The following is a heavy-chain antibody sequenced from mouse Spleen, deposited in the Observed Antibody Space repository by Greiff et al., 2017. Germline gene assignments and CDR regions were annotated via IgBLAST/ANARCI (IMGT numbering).Heavy chain of an antibody. V-gene: IGHV1-19*01. CDR1: GYTFTDYY. D-gene: IGHD5-5*01. CDR3: ARGLPQAWFAY. CDR2: INPYNGGT. J-gene: IGHJ3*01. Sequence: VQLQQSGPVLVKPGASVKMSCKASGYTFTDYYMNWVKQSHGKSLEWIGVINPYNGGTSYNQKFKGKATLTVDKSSSTAYMELNSLTSEDSAVYYCARGLPQAWFAYWGQGTLVTVSA.